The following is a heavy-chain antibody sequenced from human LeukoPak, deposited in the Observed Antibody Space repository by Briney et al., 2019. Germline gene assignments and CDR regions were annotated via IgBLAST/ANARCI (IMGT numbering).Heavy chain of an antibody. CDR1: GFTFSDYY. CDR3: TRDIAAARYYYYGMDV. D-gene: IGHD6-13*01. V-gene: IGHV3-11*01. Sequence: PGGSLRLSCAASGFTFSDYYMSWIRQAPGKGLERVSYISSSGSTIYYADSVKGRFTISRDNAKNSLYLQMNSLKTEDTAVYYCTRDIAAARYYYYGMDVWGQGTTVTVSS. CDR2: ISSSGSTI. J-gene: IGHJ6*02.